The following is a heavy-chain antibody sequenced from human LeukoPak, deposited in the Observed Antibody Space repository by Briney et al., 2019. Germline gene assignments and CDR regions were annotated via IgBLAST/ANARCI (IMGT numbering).Heavy chain of an antibody. CDR1: GFDFSNSS. Sequence: GGSLRLSCTASGFDFSNSSMSWVRQAPGKGLEWISYISSRSTTIYYADSVKGRFTISRDNGKNTVYLQMNNLRVDDTAVFYCGKGSLAVAATPLDFWGQGTLVTVSS. D-gene: IGHD6-19*01. J-gene: IGHJ4*02. V-gene: IGHV3-11*01. CDR2: ISSRSTTI. CDR3: GKGSLAVAATPLDF.